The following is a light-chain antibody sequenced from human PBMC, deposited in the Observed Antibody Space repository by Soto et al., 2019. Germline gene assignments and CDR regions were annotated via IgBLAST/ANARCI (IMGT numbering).Light chain of an antibody. CDR3: QQYNNWPLT. Sequence: EIVMTQSPANLSVSPGERATLSCRASQSITSNLAWYQQTPGQAPRLLIYGASTRATGIPARFSGSGSGTEFTLTISSLQSEDLDVYYCQQYNNWPLTLGGGTKVDI. CDR2: GAS. V-gene: IGKV3-15*01. J-gene: IGKJ4*01. CDR1: QSITSN.